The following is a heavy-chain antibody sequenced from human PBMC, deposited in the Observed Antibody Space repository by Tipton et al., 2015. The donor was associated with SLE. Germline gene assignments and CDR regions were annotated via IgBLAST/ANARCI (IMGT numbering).Heavy chain of an antibody. V-gene: IGHV3-23*03. D-gene: IGHD5-18*01. Sequence: SLRLSCAASGFMFSSYAMRWVRQAPGKGLEWVSVIYSGGSTYYADSVKGRFTISRDNSKNTLYLQMNSLRAEDTAVYYCAKHDSYGQSGFGYWGQGTLVTVSS. J-gene: IGHJ4*02. CDR3: AKHDSYGQSGFGY. CDR1: GFMFSSYA. CDR2: IYSGGST.